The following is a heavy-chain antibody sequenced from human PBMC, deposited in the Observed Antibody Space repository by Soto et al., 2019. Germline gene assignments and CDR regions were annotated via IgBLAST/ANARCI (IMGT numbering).Heavy chain of an antibody. V-gene: IGHV4-39*01. CDR3: ARGSGMYYFGSGGFDP. CDR2: IYYSGST. D-gene: IGHD3-10*01. Sequence: SETLSLTCTVSGDSISSSSYYWGWIRQPPGKGLEWIGSIYYSGSTYYNPSLKSRVTISVDTSKNQFSLKLSSVTAADTAVYYCARGSGMYYFGSGGFDPWGQGTLVTSPQ. J-gene: IGHJ5*02. CDR1: GDSISSSSYY.